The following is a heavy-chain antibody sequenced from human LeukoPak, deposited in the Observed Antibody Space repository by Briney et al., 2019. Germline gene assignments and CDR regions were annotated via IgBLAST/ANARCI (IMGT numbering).Heavy chain of an antibody. Sequence: SQTLSLTCAISGDSVSNNSAAWNWISQSPSRGLEWLGRTYYRSEWHNDYAVSGKSRIIISPDTSKNQFSLQLKSVTPEDTAVYYCARDLAGFGGYSYGMVDYWGQGTLVTVSS. CDR3: ARDLAGFGGYSYGMVDY. J-gene: IGHJ4*02. CDR1: GDSVSNNSAA. D-gene: IGHD5-18*01. V-gene: IGHV6-1*01. CDR2: TYYRSEWHN.